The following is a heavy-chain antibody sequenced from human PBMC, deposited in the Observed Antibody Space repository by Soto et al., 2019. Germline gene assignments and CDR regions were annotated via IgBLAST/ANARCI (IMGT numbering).Heavy chain of an antibody. V-gene: IGHV1-8*01. CDR3: VPGGISVLLWFGELWK. Sequence: ASVKVSCKASGYTVTSYDINWVRQATGQGLEWMGWMNPNSGNTGYAQKFQGRVTMTRNTSISTAYMELRSLRSDDTAVYYCVPGGISVLLWFGELWKWGEGTLVTVTS. CDR1: GYTVTSYD. D-gene: IGHD3-10*01. J-gene: IGHJ4*02. CDR2: MNPNSGNT.